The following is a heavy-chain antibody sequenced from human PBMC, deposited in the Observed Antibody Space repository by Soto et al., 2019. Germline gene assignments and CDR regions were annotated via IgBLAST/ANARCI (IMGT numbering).Heavy chain of an antibody. Sequence: PGESLKISCKGSGYSFTSYWISWVRQMPGKGLEWMRRIDPSDSYTNYSPSFQGHVTISADKSISTAYLQWSSLKASDTAMYYCASSGWYVDGMDVWGKGATVTVSS. CDR2: IDPSDSYT. J-gene: IGHJ6*04. CDR3: ASSGWYVDGMDV. D-gene: IGHD6-19*01. CDR1: GYSFTSYW. V-gene: IGHV5-10-1*01.